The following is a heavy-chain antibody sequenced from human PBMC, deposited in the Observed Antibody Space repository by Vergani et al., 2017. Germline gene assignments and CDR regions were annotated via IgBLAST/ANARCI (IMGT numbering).Heavy chain of an antibody. CDR1: GFTFIMPA. CDR3: AKVGRSEVAGTFGAFDI. D-gene: IGHD6-19*01. CDR2: PSASDRRT. Sequence: EVQLLESGGDLVQPGGSLRLSCAASGFTFIMPAMSWVRQAPGKGLEWVSTPSASDRRTHYADSVKGRFTISRDISKITLFLHMNSLRPEDTAVYYCAKVGRSEVAGTFGAFDIWGQGTMVTVSS. J-gene: IGHJ3*02. V-gene: IGHV3-23*01.